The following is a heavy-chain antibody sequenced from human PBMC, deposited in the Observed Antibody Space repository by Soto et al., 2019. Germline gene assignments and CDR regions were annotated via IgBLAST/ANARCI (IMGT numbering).Heavy chain of an antibody. CDR1: GWSFSGYY. CDR3: ATSSRWQWLVYYFDY. V-gene: IGHV4-34*01. Sequence: SETLSLPCSVYGWSFSGYYWSWIRQPPGKGLEWIGEINHSGSTNYNPSLKSRVTISVDTSKNQFSLKLSSVTAADTAVYYCATSSRWQWLVYYFDYWGQGTLVTVSS. J-gene: IGHJ4*02. D-gene: IGHD6-19*01. CDR2: INHSGST.